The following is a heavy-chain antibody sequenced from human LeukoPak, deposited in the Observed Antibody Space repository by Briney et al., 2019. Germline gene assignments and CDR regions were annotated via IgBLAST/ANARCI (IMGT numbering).Heavy chain of an antibody. J-gene: IGHJ6*02. Sequence: ASVKVSCKASGYTFTDYYMHGVRQAPGQGLEGMGWINPNSWDTNYPQKFQGSVTMTTDTSISTAYLEVSRLRSDDTAVYYCARVRIGQQLDKYYYYAMDVWGQGTTVTVSS. V-gene: IGHV1-2*02. CDR2: INPNSWDT. CDR1: GYTFTDYY. CDR3: ARVRIGQQLDKYYYYAMDV. D-gene: IGHD6-13*01.